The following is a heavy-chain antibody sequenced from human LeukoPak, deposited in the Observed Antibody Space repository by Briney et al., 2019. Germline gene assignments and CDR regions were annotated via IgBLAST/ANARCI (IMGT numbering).Heavy chain of an antibody. V-gene: IGHV7-4-1*02. CDR3: ARDPLSRYYYDSSGYDY. J-gene: IGHJ4*02. CDR2: INTNTGNP. Sequence: ASVKVSCKASGYTFTSYAMSWVRQAPGQGLEWMGWINTNTGNPTYAQGFTGRFVFSLDTSVSTAYLQISSLKAEDTAVYYCARDPLSRYYYDSSGYDYWGQGTLVTVSS. CDR1: GYTFTSYA. D-gene: IGHD3-22*01.